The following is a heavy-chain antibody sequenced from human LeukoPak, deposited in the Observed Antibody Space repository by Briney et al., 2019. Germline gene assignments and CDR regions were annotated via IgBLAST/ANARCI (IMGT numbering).Heavy chain of an antibody. V-gene: IGHV3-23*01. D-gene: IGHD3-22*01. CDR1: GFTCSSYA. CDR3: AKGSYYDSSGSFYFDY. CDR2: ISGSGDNT. J-gene: IGHJ4*02. Sequence: GGSLRLSCAASGFTCSSYAMSWVRQAPGKGLEWVSGISGSGDNTYYADSVKGRFTISRDNSKNTLYVQVNSLGTEDTAAYYCAKGSYYDSSGSFYFDYWGQGTLVTVSS.